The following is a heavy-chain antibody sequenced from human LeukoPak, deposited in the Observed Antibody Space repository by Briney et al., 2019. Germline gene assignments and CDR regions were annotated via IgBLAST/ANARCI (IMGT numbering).Heavy chain of an antibody. CDR3: ARDIAARLGGFDP. D-gene: IGHD6-6*01. CDR2: IYYSGST. J-gene: IGHJ5*02. CDR1: GGSISSYY. V-gene: IGHV4-59*01. Sequence: SETLSLTCTVSGGSISSYYWSWIRQPPGKGLEWIGYIYYSGSTNYNPSLKSRVTISVDTSKNQFSLKLSSVTAADTAVYYYARDIAARLGGFDPWGQGTLVTVSS.